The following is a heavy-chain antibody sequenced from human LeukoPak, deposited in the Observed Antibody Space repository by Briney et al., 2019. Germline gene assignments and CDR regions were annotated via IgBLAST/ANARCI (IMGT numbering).Heavy chain of an antibody. V-gene: IGHV4-59*01. CDR1: GGSISSYY. Sequence: PSETLSLTCTVSGGSISSYYWSWIRQPPGKGLEWIGYIYYSGSTNYNPSLKSRVTISVDTSKNQSSLKLSSVTAADTAVYYCARLGIAAAGFDYWGQGTLVTVPS. CDR3: ARLGIAAAGFDY. D-gene: IGHD6-13*01. CDR2: IYYSGST. J-gene: IGHJ4*02.